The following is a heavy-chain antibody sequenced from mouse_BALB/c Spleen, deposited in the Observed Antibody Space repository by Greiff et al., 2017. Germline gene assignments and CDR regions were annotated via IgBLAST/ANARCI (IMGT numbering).Heavy chain of an antibody. CDR1: GYTSTDYA. V-gene: IGHV1-77*01. CDR2: IYPGSGST. J-gene: IGHJ2*01. CDR3: ARWGDYFDY. Sequence: QVQLQQFGPELLKPGASVKMSCKVPGYTSTDYAISWVKQRIGQGLEWIGGIYPGSGSTYYNEKFKGKATLTADKSSNTAYMQLSSLTSEDSAVYFCARWGDYFDYWGQGTTLTVSS.